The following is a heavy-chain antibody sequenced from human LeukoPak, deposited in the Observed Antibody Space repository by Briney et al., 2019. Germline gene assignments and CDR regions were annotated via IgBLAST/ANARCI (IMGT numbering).Heavy chain of an antibody. J-gene: IGHJ6*03. CDR3: AKVPLTWLVRDYYYMEV. Sequence: PGGSLRLSCAASGFTFSSYAMSWVRQAPGKGLEWVSAISGSGGSTYYADSVKGRFTISRDNSKTTLYLQMNGLRAEDTAVYYCAKVPLTWLVRDYYYMEVWGKGTTVIVSS. V-gene: IGHV3-23*01. CDR1: GFTFSSYA. CDR2: ISGSGGST. D-gene: IGHD2-21*01.